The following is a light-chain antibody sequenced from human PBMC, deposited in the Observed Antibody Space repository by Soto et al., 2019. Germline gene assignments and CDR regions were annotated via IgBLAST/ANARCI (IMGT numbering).Light chain of an antibody. CDR1: SSDVGGYNY. J-gene: IGLJ3*02. CDR3: SSYTSNNTVV. CDR2: DVS. Sequence: QSVLTQPASVSGSPGQSITISCTGTSSDVGGYNYVSWYQQHSGRAPKLMIYDVSNRPSGVSNRFSGSKSGNTASLTISGVQTEDEADYYCSSYTSNNTVVFGGGTKVTVL. V-gene: IGLV2-14*03.